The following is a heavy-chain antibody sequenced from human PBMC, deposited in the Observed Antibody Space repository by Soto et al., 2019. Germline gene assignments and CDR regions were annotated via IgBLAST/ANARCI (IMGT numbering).Heavy chain of an antibody. V-gene: IGHV3-23*01. CDR3: AKPGGYYDSSGYSEDAFDI. J-gene: IGHJ3*02. CDR2: ISGSGGST. CDR1: GFTFSSYA. Sequence: GESLKISCAASGFTFSSYAMSWVRQAPGKGLEWVSAISGSGGSTYYADSVKGRFTISRDNSKNTLYLQMNSLRAEDTAVYYCAKPGGYYDSSGYSEDAFDIWGQGTMVTVSS. D-gene: IGHD3-22*01.